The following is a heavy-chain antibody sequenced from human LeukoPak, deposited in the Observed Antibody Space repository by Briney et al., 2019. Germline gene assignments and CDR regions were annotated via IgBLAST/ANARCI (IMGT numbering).Heavy chain of an antibody. Sequence: GASAKVSRKASGYTFTGYYMHWVRQAPGPGLEWVGWINPNSGGTNYAQTFQGRVTMTRDTSISTAYMELSRLRSDDTAVYYCARDQSYSPDSSGYYVQFDYWGQGTLVTVSS. J-gene: IGHJ4*02. CDR3: ARDQSYSPDSSGYYVQFDY. V-gene: IGHV1-2*02. D-gene: IGHD3-22*01. CDR2: INPNSGGT. CDR1: GYTFTGYY.